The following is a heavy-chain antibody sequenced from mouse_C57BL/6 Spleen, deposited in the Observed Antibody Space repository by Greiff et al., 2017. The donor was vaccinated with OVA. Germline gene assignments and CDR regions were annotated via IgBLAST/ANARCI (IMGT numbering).Heavy chain of an antibody. V-gene: IGHV10-3*01. CDR2: IRSKSSNYAT. D-gene: IGHD1-1*01. CDR1: GFTFNTYA. J-gene: IGHJ1*03. CDR3: VRESRFGTTVWYFDV. Sequence: EVKLVESGGGLVQPKGSLKLSCAASGFTFNTYAMHWVRQAPGKGLEWVARIRSKSSNYATYYADSVQDRFTISRDDSQSMLYLQMNNLKTEDTAMYYCVRESRFGTTVWYFDVWGTGTTVTVSS.